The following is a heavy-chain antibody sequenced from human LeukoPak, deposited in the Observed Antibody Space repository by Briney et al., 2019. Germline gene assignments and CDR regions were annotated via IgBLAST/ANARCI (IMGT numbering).Heavy chain of an antibody. CDR2: ISSSSSYI. CDR1: GFTVSSNY. V-gene: IGHV3-21*01. D-gene: IGHD6-19*01. J-gene: IGHJ4*02. CDR3: ARDRQWLVRY. Sequence: GGSLRLSCAASGFTVSSNYMSWVRQAPGKGLEWVSSISSSSSYIYYADSVKGRFTISRDNAKNSLYLQMNSLRAEDTAVYYCARDRQWLVRYWGQGTLVTVSS.